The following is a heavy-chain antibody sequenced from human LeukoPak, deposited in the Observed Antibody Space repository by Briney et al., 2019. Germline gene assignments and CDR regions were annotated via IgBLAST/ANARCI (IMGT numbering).Heavy chain of an antibody. CDR3: ARDPPLWFGEPGLDH. D-gene: IGHD3-10*01. V-gene: IGHV3-30*03. CDR1: GFTFSNYG. J-gene: IGHJ4*02. Sequence: GGSLRLSCAGSGFTFSNYGMHWVRQAPGKGLEWVAVISSDGSIKYYADSVKGRFTISRDNSRNTLYLQMNSLRAEDTAVYYCARDPPLWFGEPGLDHWGQGTLVTVSS. CDR2: ISSDGSIK.